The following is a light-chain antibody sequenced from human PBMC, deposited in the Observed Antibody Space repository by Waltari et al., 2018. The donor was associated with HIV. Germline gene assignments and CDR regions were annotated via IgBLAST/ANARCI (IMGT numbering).Light chain of an antibody. V-gene: IGLV2-23*02. J-gene: IGLJ1*01. CDR2: EVT. CDR1: SSNVGSDDL. Sequence: QSALTQPAPVSGSPGQSITISCTGTSSNVGSDDLVSWYQQHPGEAPKLIVYEVTKRPSGVSNLFSGSKSGNTASLTISGLQAEDEADYYCCSCPRSGIRYVFGTGTKVTVL. CDR3: CSCPRSGIRYV.